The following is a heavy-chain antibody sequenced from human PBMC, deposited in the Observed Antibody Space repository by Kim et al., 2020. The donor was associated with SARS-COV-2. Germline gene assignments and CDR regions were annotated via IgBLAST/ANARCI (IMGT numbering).Heavy chain of an antibody. Sequence: SETLSLTCAVYGGSFSGYYWSWIRQPPGKGLEWIGEINHSGSTNYNPSLKSRVTISVDTSKNQFSLKLSSVTAADTAVYYCARGLTAMVTLLVGSWFDPWGQGTLVTVSS. CDR2: INHSGST. D-gene: IGHD5-18*01. V-gene: IGHV4-34*01. CDR1: GGSFSGYY. CDR3: ARGLTAMVTLLVGSWFDP. J-gene: IGHJ5*02.